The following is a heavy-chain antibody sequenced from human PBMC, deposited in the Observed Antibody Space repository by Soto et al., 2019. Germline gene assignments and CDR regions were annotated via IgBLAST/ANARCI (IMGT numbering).Heavy chain of an antibody. Sequence: EVHLLESGGGLAQPGGSLRLSCAASGFTFSSYAISWVRQAPGKGLEWVSTIDTSGTNTYFADSVKGRFTISRDNSKSTLYLHMSSLRADDTAVYYCAKDLTGGGAFDTWGQGTLVTVSS. J-gene: IGHJ3*02. CDR3: AKDLTGGGAFDT. V-gene: IGHV3-23*01. D-gene: IGHD3-10*01. CDR1: GFTFSSYA. CDR2: IDTSGTNT.